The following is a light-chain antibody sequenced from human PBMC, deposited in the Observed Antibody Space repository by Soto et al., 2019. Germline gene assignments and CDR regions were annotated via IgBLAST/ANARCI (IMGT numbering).Light chain of an antibody. J-gene: IGKJ4*01. CDR2: LAS. CDR1: QSLLHNNGYNY. Sequence: DIVMTQSPLSLPVTPGEPASISCRSSQSLLHNNGYNYLDWYVQKPGQSPQVLIYLASNRASGVPDRFSGSGSGTDFTLKISRVEAEDVGVYYCMQALQTPLTFGGGTKVDIK. CDR3: MQALQTPLT. V-gene: IGKV2-28*01.